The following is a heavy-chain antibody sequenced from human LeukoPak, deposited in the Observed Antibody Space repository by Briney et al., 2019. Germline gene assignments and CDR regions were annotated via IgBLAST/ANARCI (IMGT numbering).Heavy chain of an antibody. CDR2: VNLQGST. CDR3: ASLGDFDM. J-gene: IGHJ3*02. CDR1: GGSISNTNW. V-gene: IGHV4-4*02. Sequence: SETLSLTCGVSGGSISNTNWWTWVRQPPGKGLEWIGEVNLQGSTNYNPSLKSRVAISVDKSKNQFSLKLSSVTAADTAVYYCASLGDFDMWGQGTMVTVSS. D-gene: IGHD3-10*01.